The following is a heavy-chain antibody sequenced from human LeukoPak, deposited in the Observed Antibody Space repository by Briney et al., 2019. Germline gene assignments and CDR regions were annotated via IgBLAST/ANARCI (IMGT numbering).Heavy chain of an antibody. CDR3: ARDPYYYDRSGYYEGSGMDV. Sequence: GGSLRLSCAASGFTFSSYWMHWVRQVPGKGLVWVSRINTDGSSTSYADSVKGRFTISRDNAKNTLYLQMNSPRAEDTAVYYCARDPYYYDRSGYYEGSGMDVWGQGTTVTVSS. J-gene: IGHJ6*02. CDR1: GFTFSSYW. CDR2: INTDGSST. D-gene: IGHD3-22*01. V-gene: IGHV3-74*01.